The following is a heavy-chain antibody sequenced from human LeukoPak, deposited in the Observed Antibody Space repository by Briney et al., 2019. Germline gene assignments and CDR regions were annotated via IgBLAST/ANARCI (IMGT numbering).Heavy chain of an antibody. CDR1: GASISSWY. D-gene: IGHD6-19*01. Sequence: PSQTLSLTCTVSGASISSWYWSWIRQPPGKGLEWIGYICGSGNTNYNPSLKSRVTMSIDTSKNQFSLMLTSVTAADTATYYCARETSLAGFASGLGFNYWGQGILVTVSS. V-gene: IGHV4-59*01. J-gene: IGHJ4*02. CDR3: ARETSLAGFASGLGFNY. CDR2: ICGSGNT.